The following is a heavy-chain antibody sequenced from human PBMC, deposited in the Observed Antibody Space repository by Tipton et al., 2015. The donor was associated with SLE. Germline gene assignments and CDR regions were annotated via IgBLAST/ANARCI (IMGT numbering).Heavy chain of an antibody. CDR3: ARVIVGATGWFDP. Sequence: TLSLTCTVSGGSVSSGSYYWGWIRQPPGKGLEWIGYIYYSGSTNYNPSLKSRVTISIDTSKNQFSLKLSSVTAADTAVYYCARVIVGATGWFDPWGQGTLVTVSS. V-gene: IGHV4-61*01. CDR1: GGSVSSGSYY. J-gene: IGHJ5*02. D-gene: IGHD1-26*01. CDR2: IYYSGST.